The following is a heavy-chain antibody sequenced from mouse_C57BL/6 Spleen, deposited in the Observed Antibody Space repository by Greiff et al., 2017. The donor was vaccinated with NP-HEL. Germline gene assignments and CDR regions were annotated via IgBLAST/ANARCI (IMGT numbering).Heavy chain of an antibody. D-gene: IGHD1-2*01. CDR1: GDTFTSYW. V-gene: IGHV1-55*01. Sequence: XVQLQKPGAELVKPGASVKMSCKASGDTFTSYWITWVKQRPGQGLEWIGDIYPGSGSTNYNEKFKSKATLTVDTSSSTAYMQLSSLTSEDSAVYYCASEARLVYYYAMDYWGQGTSVTVSS. CDR2: IYPGSGST. CDR3: ASEARLVYYYAMDY. J-gene: IGHJ4*01.